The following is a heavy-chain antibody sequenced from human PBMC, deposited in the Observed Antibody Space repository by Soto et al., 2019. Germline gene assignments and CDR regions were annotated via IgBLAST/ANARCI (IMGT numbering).Heavy chain of an antibody. CDR2: ISSSSSTI. J-gene: IGHJ4*02. CDR3: ARYDGSWYLNPFDY. CDR1: GFTFSSYS. D-gene: IGHD6-13*01. Sequence: EVQLVESGGGLVQPGGSLRLSCAASGFTFSSYSMNWVRQAPGKGLEWVSYISSSSSTIYYADSVKGRFTISRDNAKNSLYLQMNSLRDEDTAVYYCARYDGSWYLNPFDYWGQGTLVTVSS. V-gene: IGHV3-48*02.